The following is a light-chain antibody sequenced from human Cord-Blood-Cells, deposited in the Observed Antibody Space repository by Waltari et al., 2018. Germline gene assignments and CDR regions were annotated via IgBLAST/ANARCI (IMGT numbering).Light chain of an antibody. CDR3: SSYTSSSTVV. V-gene: IGLV2-14*01. CDR1: SSDVGGYNY. CDR2: DGS. Sequence: QSALTQPASVSGSPGQSITISCTGTSSDVGGYNYVSWYQQHPGKAPKRMIYDGSKRPSGVSNRFSGSKSGNTASLTISGLQAEDEADYYCSSYTSSSTVVFGGGTKLTVL. J-gene: IGLJ2*01.